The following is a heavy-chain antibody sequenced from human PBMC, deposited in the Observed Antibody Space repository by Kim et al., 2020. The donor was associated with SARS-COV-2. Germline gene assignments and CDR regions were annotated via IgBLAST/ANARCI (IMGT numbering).Heavy chain of an antibody. J-gene: IGHJ4*02. V-gene: IGHV3-23*01. D-gene: IGHD3-3*01. Sequence: ADSVKGRFTISRDISKNTLYLQLNSLRAEDTAVYYCAIVASKLRFLNFEYWGQGTLVTVSP. CDR3: AIVASKLRFLNFEY.